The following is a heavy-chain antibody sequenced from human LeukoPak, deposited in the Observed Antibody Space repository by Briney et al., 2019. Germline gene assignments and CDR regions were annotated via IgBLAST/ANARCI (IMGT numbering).Heavy chain of an antibody. CDR1: GGSITSYY. CDR3: ARRTDSQYYCMDV. V-gene: IGHV4-4*09. D-gene: IGHD3-22*01. Sequence: SETLSLTCTVSGGSITSYYWSWIRQPPGKGLEWIGYIYASGSTNSYPSLKSRVSISIDTSKNQFSMKMSSVTAADTDVYFCARRTDSQYYCMDVWGKGTTVTVSS. CDR2: IYASGST. J-gene: IGHJ6*03.